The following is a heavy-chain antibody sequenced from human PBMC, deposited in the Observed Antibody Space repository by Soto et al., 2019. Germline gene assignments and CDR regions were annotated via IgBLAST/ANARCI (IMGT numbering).Heavy chain of an antibody. V-gene: IGHV4-59*01. CDR1: GGSISSYY. J-gene: IGHJ3*02. CDR2: IYCSGST. Sequence: SETLSLTCTVSGGSISSYYWSWIRQPPGKGLEWIGYIYCSGSTNYNPSLKSRVTISVDTSKNQFSLKLSSVTAADTAVYYCARSGAAGHDAFDIWGQGTMVTVSS. CDR3: ARSGAAGHDAFDI. D-gene: IGHD6-13*01.